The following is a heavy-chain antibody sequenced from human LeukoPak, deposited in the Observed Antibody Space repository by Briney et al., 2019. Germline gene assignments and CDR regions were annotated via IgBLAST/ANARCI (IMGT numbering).Heavy chain of an antibody. V-gene: IGHV4-34*01. CDR2: INHSGST. J-gene: IGHJ4*02. D-gene: IGHD3-3*01. CDR3: ARGPGGVYYDFWSGRRYFDY. CDR1: GGSFSGYY. Sequence: PSETLSLTCAVYGGSFSGYYWSWIRQPPGKGLEWLGEINHSGSTNYNPSLKSRVTISVDTSKNQFSLKLSSVTAADTAVYYCARGPGGVYYDFWSGRRYFDYWGQGTLVTVSS.